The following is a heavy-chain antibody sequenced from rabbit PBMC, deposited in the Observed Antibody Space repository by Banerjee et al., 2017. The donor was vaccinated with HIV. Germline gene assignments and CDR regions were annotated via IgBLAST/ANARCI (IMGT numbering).Heavy chain of an antibody. CDR2: IDPVFSST. J-gene: IGHJ4*01. CDR3: ARDQTGDGVSVHTL. CDR1: GFDFSSYG. D-gene: IGHD2-1*01. V-gene: IGHV1S21*01. Sequence: QLVESWGGLVQPGGSLKLSCVASGFDFSSYGVGWVRQAPGKGLEWIGYIDPVFSSTYYARWVNGRFTISKTSSTTVTLQMTSLTAADTATYFCARDQTGDGVSVHTLWGPGTLVNVS.